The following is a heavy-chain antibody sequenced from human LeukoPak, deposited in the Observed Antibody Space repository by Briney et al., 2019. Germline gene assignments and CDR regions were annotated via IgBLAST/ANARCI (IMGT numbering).Heavy chain of an antibody. CDR2: ISGSGGST. D-gene: IGHD3-22*01. CDR1: GFIFSAYA. Sequence: PGGSLRLSCSASGFIFSAYAMSWVRRTPGKGPEWVSAISGSGGSTYYADSVKGRFTISRDNSKNTLYLQMNSLRAEDTAVYYCAKDSSGYYYVDDYYYYYYMDVWGKGTTVTVSS. CDR3: AKDSSGYYYVDDYYYYYYMDV. J-gene: IGHJ6*03. V-gene: IGHV3-23*01.